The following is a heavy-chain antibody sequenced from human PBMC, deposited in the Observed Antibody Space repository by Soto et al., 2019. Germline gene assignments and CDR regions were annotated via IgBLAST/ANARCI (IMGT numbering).Heavy chain of an antibody. J-gene: IGHJ6*02. CDR3: ARALYSSFPRYYYYGMDV. V-gene: IGHV4-30-4*08. Sequence: SETLSLTCTVSGGSISSGGYYWSWIRQHPGKGLEWIGYIYYSGSTYYNPSLKSRVTISVDTSKNQFSLKLSSVTAADKAVYYFARALYSSFPRYYYYGMDVWGQGTTVTVSS. CDR1: GGSISSGGYY. D-gene: IGHD4-4*01. CDR2: IYYSGST.